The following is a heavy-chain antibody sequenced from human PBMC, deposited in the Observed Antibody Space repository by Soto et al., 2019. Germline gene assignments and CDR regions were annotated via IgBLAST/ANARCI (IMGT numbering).Heavy chain of an antibody. D-gene: IGHD3-10*01. CDR3: ARGYGSGSYYKSDTGYFDY. CDR2: VYYSGST. J-gene: IGHJ4*02. V-gene: IGHV4-31*03. CDR1: GGSISNAGYY. Sequence: QVQLQESGPGLVKPSQTLSLTCTVSGGSISNAGYYWSWIRQHPGKGLEWIGYVYYSGSTNYNPSLQSRLTIFLDTSKNQFSLKLSSVTAADTAVYYCARGYGSGSYYKSDTGYFDYWGQGTLVTVSS.